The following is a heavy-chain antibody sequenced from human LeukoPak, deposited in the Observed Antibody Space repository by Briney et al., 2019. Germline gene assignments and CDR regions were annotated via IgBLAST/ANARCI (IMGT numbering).Heavy chain of an antibody. CDR1: GFTFSSYW. V-gene: IGHV3-7*01. CDR3: ARVHCSGGSCYSVNFDY. D-gene: IGHD2-15*01. Sequence: GRSLRLSCAASGFTFSSYWMSWVRQAPGKGLEWVANIKQDGSEKYYVDSVKGRFTISRDNAKNSLYLQMNSLRAEDTAVYYCARVHCSGGSCYSVNFDYWGQGTLVTVSS. J-gene: IGHJ4*02. CDR2: IKQDGSEK.